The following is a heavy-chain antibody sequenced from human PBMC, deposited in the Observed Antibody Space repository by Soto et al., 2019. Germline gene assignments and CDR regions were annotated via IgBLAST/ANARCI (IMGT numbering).Heavy chain of an antibody. J-gene: IGHJ5*02. V-gene: IGHV1-3*01. CDR2: INAGNSNA. CDR3: ARDRGFCSGDSCFYNWFDP. D-gene: IGHD2-15*01. CDR1: GYTFTDYA. Sequence: GASVKVSCKASGYTFTDYAIHWVRQAPGQRLERMGWINAGNSNAKYSQKFQGRVTIISDTSTSTIHMELSSLRSEDTAVYYCARDRGFCSGDSCFYNWFDPWGQGTLVTVSS.